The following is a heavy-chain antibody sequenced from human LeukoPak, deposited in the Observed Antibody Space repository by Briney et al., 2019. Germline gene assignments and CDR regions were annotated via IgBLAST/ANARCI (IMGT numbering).Heavy chain of an antibody. CDR1: GDIVSSNSAA. Sequence: SQTLSLTCAISGDIVSSNSAAWNWIRQSPSRGLEWLRRTYYRSKWYNDYAVSVKSRITINPDTSKNQFSLQLNSVTPEDTAVYYCARAEDSSGYYFAGFDYWGQGTLVTVSS. CDR3: ARAEDSSGYYFAGFDY. D-gene: IGHD3-22*01. CDR2: TYYRSKWYN. V-gene: IGHV6-1*01. J-gene: IGHJ4*02.